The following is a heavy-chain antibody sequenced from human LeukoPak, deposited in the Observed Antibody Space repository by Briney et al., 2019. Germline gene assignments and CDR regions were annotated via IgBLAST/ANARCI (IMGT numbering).Heavy chain of an antibody. J-gene: IGHJ5*02. D-gene: IGHD2-21*01. CDR3: ARAGDCVNLS. CDR2: INPNSGGT. V-gene: IGHV1-2*02. Sequence: ASVKVSCKASGYTFTGYYMHWVRQAPGQGLEWMGWINPNSGGTNYAQDFHGRVTMTRDTSIGTAYMELSRLRSDDTAVYYCARAGDCVNLSWGQGTLVTVSS. CDR1: GYTFTGYY.